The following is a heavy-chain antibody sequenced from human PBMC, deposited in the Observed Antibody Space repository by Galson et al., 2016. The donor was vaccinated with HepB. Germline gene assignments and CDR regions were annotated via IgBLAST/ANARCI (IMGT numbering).Heavy chain of an antibody. CDR2: VYYNGNT. Sequence: TLSLTCTVSGGSISNGGYYWSWVRQHPGKGLEWIGFVYYNGNTYYNPSLRSRMAISIDTSQNHFSLKVNSVTAADTAVYYCASVPVPGWCDPWGQGILVTVSS. V-gene: IGHV4-31*03. CDR3: ASVPVPGWCDP. J-gene: IGHJ5*02. D-gene: IGHD3-10*01. CDR1: GGSISNGGYY.